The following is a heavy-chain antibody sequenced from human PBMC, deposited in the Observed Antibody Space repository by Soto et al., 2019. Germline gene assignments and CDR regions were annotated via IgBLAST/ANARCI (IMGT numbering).Heavy chain of an antibody. D-gene: IGHD2-21*02. CDR3: ARGHTAYYSGMDV. J-gene: IGHJ6*02. V-gene: IGHV1-8*01. CDR1: GYTFSDYD. CDR2: MSPNSGNT. Sequence: GASVKVSCKASGYTFSDYDINWVRQATGQGLEWLGWMSPNSGNTGYVEKFQGRVTMTRNTSISTAYMELSSLRSEDTAVYYCARGHTAYYSGMDVWGQGTTVTVSS.